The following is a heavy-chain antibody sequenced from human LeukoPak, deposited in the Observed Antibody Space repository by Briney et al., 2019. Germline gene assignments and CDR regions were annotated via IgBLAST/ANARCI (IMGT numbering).Heavy chain of an antibody. CDR2: INYSGST. Sequence: KPSETLSLTCTVSCGSISSYYWSWLRQPPGKGLEWIGYINYSGSTNYNPSLKSRVTISLDTSKNQFSLKLNSVTAADTAVYYCAREGAAPMYYYYMDVWGKGTTVTVSS. V-gene: IGHV4-59*01. D-gene: IGHD2-2*01. CDR1: CGSISSYY. CDR3: AREGAAPMYYYYMDV. J-gene: IGHJ6*03.